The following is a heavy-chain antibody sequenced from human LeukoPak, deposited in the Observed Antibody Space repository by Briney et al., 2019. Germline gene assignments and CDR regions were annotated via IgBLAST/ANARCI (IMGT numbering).Heavy chain of an antibody. Sequence: GGSLRLSCAASGFTFSDYGMHWVRQAPGKGLDWVSFIRFDGNIEYYADSVKGRFTISKDNAKNTLYLQMNSLRAEDTAVYYCARESRFYYGSGGDWGQGTLVTVSS. V-gene: IGHV3-30*02. J-gene: IGHJ4*02. CDR1: GFTFSDYG. D-gene: IGHD3-10*01. CDR3: ARESRFYYGSGGD. CDR2: IRFDGNIE.